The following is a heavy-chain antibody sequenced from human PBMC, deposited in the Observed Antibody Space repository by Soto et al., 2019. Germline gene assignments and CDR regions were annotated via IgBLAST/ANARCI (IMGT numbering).Heavy chain of an antibody. V-gene: IGHV3-30*18. D-gene: IGHD5-18*01. CDR1: GFTFSSYG. CDR2: VSYDGSNK. CDR3: AKGAAAMVTRVGAFDI. Sequence: QVQLVESGGGVVQPGRSLRLSCAASGFTFSSYGMHWVRQAPGKGLEWVAVVSYDGSNKYYADSVKGRFTISRDNSKKTLYLQMNSLRDEDTAVYYCAKGAAAMVTRVGAFDIWGQGTMVTVSS. J-gene: IGHJ3*02.